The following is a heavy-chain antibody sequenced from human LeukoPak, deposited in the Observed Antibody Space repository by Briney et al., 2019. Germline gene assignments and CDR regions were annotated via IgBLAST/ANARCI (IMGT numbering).Heavy chain of an antibody. D-gene: IGHD2-8*01. V-gene: IGHV4-59*01. CDR3: ARDPNGGEGFDY. CDR1: GGSISSYY. Sequence: KSSETLSLTCTVSGGSISSYYWSWIRQPPGKGLEWIGYIYYSGSTNYNPSLKSRVTISVDTSKNQFSLKLSSVTAADTAVYYCARDPNGGEGFDYWGQGTLVTVSS. J-gene: IGHJ4*02. CDR2: IYYSGST.